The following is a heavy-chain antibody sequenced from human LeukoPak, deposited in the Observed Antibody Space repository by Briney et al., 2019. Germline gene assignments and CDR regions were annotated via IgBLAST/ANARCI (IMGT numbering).Heavy chain of an antibody. CDR2: ISYSGST. D-gene: IGHD5-12*01. CDR1: GGSISSSDYY. J-gene: IGHJ4*02. CDR3: ARRGISGNAAFDY. Sequence: SETVSLTCTVSGGSISSSDYYWDWIRQPPGKGLEWIASISYSGSTYYNPSLKSQVTISVDTPKNQFSLKLSSVTAADTSVYYCARRGISGNAAFDYSGQGTLVTVSS. V-gene: IGHV4-39*01.